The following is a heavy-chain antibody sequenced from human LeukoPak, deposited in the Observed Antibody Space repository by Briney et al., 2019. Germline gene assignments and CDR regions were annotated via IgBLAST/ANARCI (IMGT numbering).Heavy chain of an antibody. CDR3: ASDFSGTYYHFDY. V-gene: IGHV4-39*01. J-gene: IGHJ4*02. Sequence: SGTLSLTCTVSGGSISSSAYYWGWIRQPPGRGLEWIGSLYYTGSTYYNPSLKSRVTISVDTSKNQFSLNLSSVTAADTAVYYCASDFSGTYYHFDYWGQGTRVSVPS. CDR2: LYYTGST. D-gene: IGHD1-26*01. CDR1: GGSISSSAYY.